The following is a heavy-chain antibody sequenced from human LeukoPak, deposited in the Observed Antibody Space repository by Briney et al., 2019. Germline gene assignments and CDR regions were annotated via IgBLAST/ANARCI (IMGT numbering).Heavy chain of an antibody. V-gene: IGHV4-34*01. CDR2: INHSGST. Sequence: PSETLSLTCAVYGGSFSGYYWSWIRQPPGKRLEWIGEINHSGSTNYNPSLKSRVTISVDTSKNQFSLKLSSVTAADTAVYYCARSFIAAAGTGFDPWGQGTLVTVSS. CDR3: ARSFIAAAGTGFDP. J-gene: IGHJ5*02. D-gene: IGHD6-13*01. CDR1: GGSFSGYY.